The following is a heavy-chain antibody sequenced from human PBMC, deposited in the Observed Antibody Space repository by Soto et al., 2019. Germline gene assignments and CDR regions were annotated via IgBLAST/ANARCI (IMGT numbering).Heavy chain of an antibody. V-gene: IGHV3-30-3*01. Sequence: QVQLVESGGGVVQPGRSLRLSCAASGFTFSSYAMHWVRQAPGKGLEWVAVISYDGSNKYYADSVKGRFTISRDNSKNTLYLQMNSLRAEDTAVYYCAREFTSVVVVPAAEDDYYYGMDVWGQGTTVTVSS. CDR2: ISYDGSNK. D-gene: IGHD2-2*01. CDR3: AREFTSVVVVPAAEDDYYYGMDV. J-gene: IGHJ6*02. CDR1: GFTFSSYA.